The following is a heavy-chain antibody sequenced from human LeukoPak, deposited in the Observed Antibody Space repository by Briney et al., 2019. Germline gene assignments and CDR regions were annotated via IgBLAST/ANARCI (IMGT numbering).Heavy chain of an antibody. Sequence: GGSQRLSCAVSGFTFSDTYMTWIRQAPGKGLESLSYISPSGTDISYADSVKGRFTISRDNAKNSLYLQMNSLRVEDTAVYYCTRDPRNLDYWGQGTLVTVSS. J-gene: IGHJ4*02. D-gene: IGHD1-14*01. V-gene: IGHV3-11*01. CDR2: ISPSGTDI. CDR3: TRDPRNLDY. CDR1: GFTFSDTY.